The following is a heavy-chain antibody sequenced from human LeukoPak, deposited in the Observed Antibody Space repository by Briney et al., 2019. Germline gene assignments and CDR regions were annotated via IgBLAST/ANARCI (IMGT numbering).Heavy chain of an antibody. V-gene: IGHV1-46*01. J-gene: IGHJ3*02. Sequence: ASVKVSCKASGYTFTSYYMHWVRQAPGQGLEWMGIINPSGGSTSYAQKFQRRVTMTRDTSTSTVYMELSSLRSEDTAVYYCARWVEEDPLDDAFDIWGQGTMVTVSS. CDR1: GYTFTSYY. CDR3: ARWVEEDPLDDAFDI. D-gene: IGHD2-15*01. CDR2: INPSGGST.